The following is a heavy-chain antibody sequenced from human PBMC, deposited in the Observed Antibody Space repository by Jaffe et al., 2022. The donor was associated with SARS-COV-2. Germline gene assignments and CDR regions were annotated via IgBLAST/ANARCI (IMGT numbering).Heavy chain of an antibody. CDR3: ACLIVGGTYTGYWYFDL. CDR2: IWYDGKNK. CDR1: GFTFSNYG. D-gene: IGHD1-26*01. V-gene: IGHV3-33*01. Sequence: QVQLVESGGGVVQPGRSLRLSCVTSGFTFSNYGIHWVRQAPGKGLEWVAVIWYDGKNKEYADSVKGRFTISRDNSKNTVDLQMNSLRVEDTAVYYCACLIVGGTYTGYWYFDLWGRGTLVTVSS. J-gene: IGHJ2*01.